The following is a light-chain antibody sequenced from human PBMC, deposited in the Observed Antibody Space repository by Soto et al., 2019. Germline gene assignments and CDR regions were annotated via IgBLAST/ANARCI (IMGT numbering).Light chain of an antibody. CDR3: QQYNSYPYT. V-gene: IGKV1-5*01. CDR1: QRISSW. CDR2: DAS. J-gene: IGKJ2*01. Sequence: DIQINQSPSTLSASVGDRVTITCRASQRISSWLAWYQQKPGKAPKLLIYDASSLESGDPTSFSGSESDTERTHNPSSLQHDDFPSYYCQQYNSYPYTFGQASRLEIK.